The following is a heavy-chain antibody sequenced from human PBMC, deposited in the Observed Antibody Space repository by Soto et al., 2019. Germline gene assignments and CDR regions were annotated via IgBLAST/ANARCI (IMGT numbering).Heavy chain of an antibody. J-gene: IGHJ4*02. CDR2: IYYSGST. D-gene: IGHD3-9*01. V-gene: IGHV4-30-4*02. CDR3: TRGAERTVPPTVQRHLDWVCGH. Sequence: SETLSLTCTVSGGSISSGDYYWSWIRQPPGKGLEWIGYIYYSGSTYYNPSLKSRVTISVDTSKNQFSLKLSSVTAADTAVYYCTRGAERTVPPTVQRHLDWVCGHWGQGTPVTVSS. CDR1: GGSISSGDYY.